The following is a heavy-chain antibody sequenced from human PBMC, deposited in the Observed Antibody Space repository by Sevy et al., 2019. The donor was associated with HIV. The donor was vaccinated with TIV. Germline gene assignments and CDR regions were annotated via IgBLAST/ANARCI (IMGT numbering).Heavy chain of an antibody. Sequence: GGSLRLSCAASGFTFSSYGMHWVRQAPGKGLEWVAVIWYDGSNKYYADSVKGRFTISRDNSKNTLYLQMNSLRAEDTAVYYCAKDLNRGIAAAGFDYWGQGTLVTVSS. CDR3: AKDLNRGIAAAGFDY. CDR2: IWYDGSNK. V-gene: IGHV3-33*06. D-gene: IGHD6-13*01. J-gene: IGHJ4*02. CDR1: GFTFSSYG.